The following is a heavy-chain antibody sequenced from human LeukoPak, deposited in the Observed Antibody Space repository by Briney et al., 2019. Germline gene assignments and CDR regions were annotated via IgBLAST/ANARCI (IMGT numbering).Heavy chain of an antibody. CDR3: ARHRGYSYGYYYMDV. J-gene: IGHJ6*03. Sequence: PGESLKISCKGSGYSFTSYWIGWVRQMPGKGLEWMGIIYPGDSDTRYSPSFQGQVTISAGKSISTAYLQWSSLKASDTAMYYCARHRGYSYGYYYMDVWGKGTTVTVSS. D-gene: IGHD5-18*01. CDR1: GYSFTSYW. CDR2: IYPGDSDT. V-gene: IGHV5-51*01.